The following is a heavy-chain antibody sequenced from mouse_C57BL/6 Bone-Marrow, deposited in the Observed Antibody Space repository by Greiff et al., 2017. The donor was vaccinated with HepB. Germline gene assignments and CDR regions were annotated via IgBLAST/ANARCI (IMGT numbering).Heavy chain of an antibody. D-gene: IGHD1-1*01. CDR3: ARTDGSSVAWFAY. Sequence: QVQLQQPGAELVMPGASVKLSCKASGYTFTSYWMHWVKQRPGQGLEWIGEIDPSDSYTNYNQKFKGKSTLTVDKSSSTAYMQLSSLTSEDSAVYDCARTDGSSVAWFAYWGQGTLVTVSA. J-gene: IGHJ3*01. CDR1: GYTFTSYW. CDR2: IDPSDSYT. V-gene: IGHV1-69*01.